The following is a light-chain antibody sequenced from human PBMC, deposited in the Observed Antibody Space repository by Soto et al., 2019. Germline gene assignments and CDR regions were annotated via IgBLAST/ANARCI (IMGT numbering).Light chain of an antibody. J-gene: IGKJ1*01. CDR1: ESISSSY. CDR2: GAS. CDR3: QQYKSYASCT. Sequence: EKVTLGGSASESISSSYLTWYQQKPGQAPRVIXYGASTRATGIPARFSGSGSGKEFTLTLSSLQPDYFSTSYCQQYKSYASCTFGQGTKVDIK. V-gene: IGKV3D-7*01.